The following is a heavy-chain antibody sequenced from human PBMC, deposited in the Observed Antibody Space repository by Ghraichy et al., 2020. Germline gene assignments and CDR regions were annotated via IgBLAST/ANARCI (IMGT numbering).Heavy chain of an antibody. J-gene: IGHJ4*02. CDR1: GGSFSDYY. D-gene: IGHD6-13*01. V-gene: IGHV4-34*01. Sequence: SETLSLTCAVYGGSFSDYYWSWIRQPPGKGLEWIGEINHSGNTKYNPSLKSRVTISVDTSKKLFSLKLSSVTAADTAVYYCARSVYGTYSSNWYYFDYWGQGTLVTVSS. CDR3: ARSVYGTYSSNWYYFDY. CDR2: INHSGNT.